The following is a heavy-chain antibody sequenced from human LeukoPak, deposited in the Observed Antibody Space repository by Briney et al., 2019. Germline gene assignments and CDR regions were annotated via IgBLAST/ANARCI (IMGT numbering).Heavy chain of an antibody. CDR1: GGSISSGDYY. V-gene: IGHV4-30-4*08. D-gene: IGHD3-9*01. Sequence: PSQTLSLTCTVSGGSISSGDYYWSWIRQPPGKGLEWIGYIYNGGSTYHNSSLKSRVSISVDTSKNQFSLKVSSVTAADTAVYYCASLTRNYDILTGYGPYYFDYWGQGTLVTVSS. CDR2: IYNGGST. CDR3: ASLTRNYDILTGYGPYYFDY. J-gene: IGHJ4*02.